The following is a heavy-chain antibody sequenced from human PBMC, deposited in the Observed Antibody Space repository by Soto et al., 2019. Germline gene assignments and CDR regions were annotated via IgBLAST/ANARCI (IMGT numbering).Heavy chain of an antibody. CDR2: IYYSGST. Sequence: ETLSLTCTVSGGSISSSSYYWGWIRQPPGKGLEWIGSIYYSGSTYYNPSLKSRVTISVDTSKNQFSLKLSSVTAADTAVYYCARHRGYSYGYYYYYGMDVWGQGTTV. D-gene: IGHD5-18*01. V-gene: IGHV4-39*01. CDR3: ARHRGYSYGYYYYYGMDV. J-gene: IGHJ6*02. CDR1: GGSISSSSYY.